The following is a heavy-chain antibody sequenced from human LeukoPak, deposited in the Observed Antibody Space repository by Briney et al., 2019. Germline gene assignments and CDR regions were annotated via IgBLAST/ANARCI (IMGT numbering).Heavy chain of an antibody. Sequence: SETLSVTSTLSVDSMIRSGYYWGCISQPPGNWLEWIGSMYYSGSSYYNTSLKSRVTISVDTSKNQFSLKLTSVTAADRAVYYCASRDAYNYYFDYWGQGTLVTVSS. J-gene: IGHJ4*02. D-gene: IGHD5-24*01. CDR2: MYYSGSS. CDR3: ASRDAYNYYFDY. V-gene: IGHV4-39*07. CDR1: VDSMIRSGYY.